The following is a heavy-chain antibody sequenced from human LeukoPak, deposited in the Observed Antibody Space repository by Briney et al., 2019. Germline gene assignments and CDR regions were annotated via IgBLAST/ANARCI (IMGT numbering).Heavy chain of an antibody. CDR2: IIPIFGTA. Sequence: SVKVSCKACGGTFSSYAISWVRQAPGQGLEWMGGIIPIFGTANYAQKFQGRVTITADESTSTASMELSSLRSEDTAVFYCATSKDTAMVTIDYWGQGTLVTVSS. J-gene: IGHJ4*02. V-gene: IGHV1-69*01. CDR1: GGTFSSYA. D-gene: IGHD5-18*01. CDR3: ATSKDTAMVTIDY.